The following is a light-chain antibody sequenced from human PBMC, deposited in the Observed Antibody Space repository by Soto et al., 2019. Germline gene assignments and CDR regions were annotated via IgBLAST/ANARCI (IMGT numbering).Light chain of an antibody. CDR3: SSYTSRSTPLYV. CDR2: EVS. Sequence: QSALTQPASVSGSPGQSITISCTGTSSDVGGYNYVSWYQQHPGKAPKLMIYEVSNRPSGVSNRFSGSKSGNTASLTISGLQAEDEADYYCSSYTSRSTPLYVFGTGTKLTVL. V-gene: IGLV2-14*01. CDR1: SSDVGGYNY. J-gene: IGLJ1*01.